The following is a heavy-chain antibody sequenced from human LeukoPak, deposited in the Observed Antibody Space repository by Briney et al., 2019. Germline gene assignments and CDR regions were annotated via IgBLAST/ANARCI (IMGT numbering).Heavy chain of an antibody. CDR1: GFTFTDYW. J-gene: IGHJ4*02. CDR3: TRGGRRHNTPGDF. V-gene: IGHV3-7*01. Sequence: PAGGSLRLSCAASGFTFTDYWMTWVRQAPGKGLEWLANIKPDGTEKYCVDSVKGRFTFSRDNVKNSLYLQMNNLRAEDTAVYYCTRGGRRHNTPGDFWGQGTLVTVSS. CDR2: IKPDGTEK. D-gene: IGHD1-1*01.